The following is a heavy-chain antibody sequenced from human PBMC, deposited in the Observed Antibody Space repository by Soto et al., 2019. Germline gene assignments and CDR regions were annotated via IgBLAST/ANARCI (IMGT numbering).Heavy chain of an antibody. CDR3: ARGVTMSWFNP. V-gene: IGHV4-4*02. J-gene: IGHJ5*02. Sequence: SETLSLTCSVSGASITNNKWWRWVRQPPGKGLEWIGYIYYSGSTNYNASLKSRVTISVDTSKNQFSLKLSSVTAVDTAVYYCARGVTMSWFNPWGQGTLVTVSS. CDR2: IYYSGST. D-gene: IGHD3-22*01. CDR1: GASITNNKW.